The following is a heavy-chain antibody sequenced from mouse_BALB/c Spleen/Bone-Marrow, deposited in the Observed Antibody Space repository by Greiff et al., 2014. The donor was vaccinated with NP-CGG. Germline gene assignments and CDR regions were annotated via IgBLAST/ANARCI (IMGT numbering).Heavy chain of an antibody. V-gene: IGHV5-6-3*01. CDR1: GFTFSSYG. CDR2: INSNGGST. CDR3: AGDYDYDY. J-gene: IGHJ2*01. Sequence: EVQVVESGGGLVQPGGSLKLSCAASGFTFSSYGMSWVRQTPDKRLGLVATINSNGGSTYYPDSVKGRFTISRDNAKNTLYLQMSSLKSEDTAMYYCAGDYDYDYWGQGTTLTVSS. D-gene: IGHD2-4*01.